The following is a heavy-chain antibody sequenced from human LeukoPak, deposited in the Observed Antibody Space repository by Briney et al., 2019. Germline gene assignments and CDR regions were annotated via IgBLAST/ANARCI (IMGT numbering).Heavy chain of an antibody. CDR2: IWPGDSDT. V-gene: IGHV5-51*01. D-gene: IGHD3-16*01. CDR3: ARRGGGDWFDP. J-gene: IGHJ5*02. CDR1: GYDFSTYW. Sequence: GESLKISCKISGYDFSTYWIAWVRPMPGKGLECMGIIWPGDSDTRYSPSFQGQVTISADKTISTVYLQWSSLKVSDTAIYYCARRGGGDWFDPWGQGTLVTVSS.